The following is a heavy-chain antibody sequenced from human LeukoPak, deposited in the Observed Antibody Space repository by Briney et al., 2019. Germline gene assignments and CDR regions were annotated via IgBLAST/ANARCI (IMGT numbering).Heavy chain of an antibody. CDR1: GFTFTSYA. Sequence: GGSLRLSCAASGFTFTSYAMSWVRQAPGEGLEWISATIGSGGSTYHADSVKGRFTISRDNSKNKLYLQMNSLRAEDTAVYYCAKRDSSGYLTIWGQGTLVTVSS. D-gene: IGHD6-19*01. CDR2: TIGSGGST. V-gene: IGHV3-23*01. CDR3: AKRDSSGYLTI. J-gene: IGHJ4*02.